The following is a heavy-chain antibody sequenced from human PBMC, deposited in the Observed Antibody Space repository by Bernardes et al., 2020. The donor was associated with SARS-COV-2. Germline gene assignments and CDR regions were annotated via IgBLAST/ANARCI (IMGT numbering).Heavy chain of an antibody. V-gene: IGHV3-23*01. CDR3: ADGGHFYYYYYGMDV. D-gene: IGHD3-10*01. Sequence: GGSLRLSCAASGFTFSSYAMSWVRQAPGKGLEWVSAISGSGGSTYYADSVKGRFTISRDNSKNTLYLQMNSLRAEDTAVYYCADGGHFYYYYYGMDVWGQGTTVTVSS. CDR2: ISGSGGST. CDR1: GFTFSSYA. J-gene: IGHJ6*02.